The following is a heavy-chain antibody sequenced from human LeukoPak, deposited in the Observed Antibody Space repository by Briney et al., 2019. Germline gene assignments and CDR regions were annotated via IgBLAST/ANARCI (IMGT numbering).Heavy chain of an antibody. CDR1: GGTFSSYA. CDR3: ARAPVVPPYYYYYYMDV. J-gene: IGHJ6*03. Sequence: SVKVSCKASGGTFSSYAISWVRQAPGQGLEWMGGIIPIFGTANYAQKFQGRVTITADKSTSTAYMELSSLRSEDTAVYYCARAPVVPPYYYYYYMDVWGKGTTVTVSS. D-gene: IGHD2-21*01. CDR2: IIPIFGTA. V-gene: IGHV1-69*06.